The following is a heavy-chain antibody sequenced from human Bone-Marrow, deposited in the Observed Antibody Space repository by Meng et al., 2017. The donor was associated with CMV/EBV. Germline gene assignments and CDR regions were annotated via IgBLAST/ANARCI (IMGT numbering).Heavy chain of an antibody. J-gene: IGHJ3*02. D-gene: IGHD3-3*01. CDR1: GYTFTSYY. CDR2: INPNSGGT. CDR3: AREGRFSITDAFDI. V-gene: IGHV1-2*02. Sequence: ASVKVSCKASGYTFTSYYMHWVRQAPGQGLEWMGWINPNSGGTNYAQKFQGRVTMTRDTSIGTAYMELSRLRSDDTAVYYCAREGRFSITDAFDIWGQGTMVTVSS.